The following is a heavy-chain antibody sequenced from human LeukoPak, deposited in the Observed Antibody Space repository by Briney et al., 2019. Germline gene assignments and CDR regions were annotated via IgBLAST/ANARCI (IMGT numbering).Heavy chain of an antibody. V-gene: IGHV4-39*01. CDR3: AKHGELLSWFDP. J-gene: IGHJ5*02. D-gene: IGHD1-26*01. CDR1: GGSISSSSYY. Sequence: SETLSLTCTVSGGSISSSSYYWGWIRQPPGKGLEWIGSIYYSGSTYYNPSLKSRVTISVDTSKNHFSPKLRSVTAADTAVYYCAKHGELLSWFDPWGQGTQVTVPS. CDR2: IYYSGST.